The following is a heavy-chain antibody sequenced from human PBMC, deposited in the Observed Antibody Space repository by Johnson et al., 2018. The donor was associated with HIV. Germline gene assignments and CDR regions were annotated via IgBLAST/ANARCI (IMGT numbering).Heavy chain of an antibody. CDR3: TGGWYNLSAFDI. CDR1: GFSFSDYY. J-gene: IGHJ3*02. D-gene: IGHD1-1*01. Sequence: VQLVESGGGLVKPGKSLRLSCAASGFSFSDYYMSWIRQAPGKGLEWVAAISFAGNNKYYANSVKGRFTISRDNAKNSLYVQMNSLRAEDTAMYYCTGGWYNLSAFDIWGQGTMVTVSS. CDR2: ISFAGNNK. V-gene: IGHV3-30*03.